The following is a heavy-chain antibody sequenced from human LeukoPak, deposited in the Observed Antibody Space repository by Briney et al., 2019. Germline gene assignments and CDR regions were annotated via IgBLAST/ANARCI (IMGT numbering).Heavy chain of an antibody. D-gene: IGHD6-19*01. Sequence: KPSETLSLTCTVSGGSISSYYWSWIRQPPGKGLEWIGYIYYSGSTNYNPSLKSRVTISVDTSKNQFSLKLSSVTAADTAVYYCARAAGLNWYFDLWGRGTLVTVSS. CDR1: GGSISSYY. V-gene: IGHV4-59*08. J-gene: IGHJ2*01. CDR2: IYYSGST. CDR3: ARAAGLNWYFDL.